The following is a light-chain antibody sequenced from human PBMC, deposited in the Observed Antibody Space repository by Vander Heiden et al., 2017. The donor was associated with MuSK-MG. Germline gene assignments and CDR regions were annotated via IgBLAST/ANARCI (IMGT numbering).Light chain of an antibody. J-gene: IGKJ1*01. CDR3: QQDNSSLWT. Sequence: DIQMTQSPSTLSASVGDRVTITCRASQSISSWLAWYQQKPGKAPKLLIYDASSLESGVPSRFSGSGSGTEFTLTISSLQPDDFATYYCQQDNSSLWTCGQGTKVEIK. CDR1: QSISSW. V-gene: IGKV1-5*01. CDR2: DAS.